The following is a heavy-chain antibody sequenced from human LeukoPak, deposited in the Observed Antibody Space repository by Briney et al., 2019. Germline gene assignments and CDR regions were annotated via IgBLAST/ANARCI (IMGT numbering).Heavy chain of an antibody. J-gene: IGHJ6*02. Sequence: ASVKVSCKASGYTFTSYGISWVRQAPGQGLEWMGWISAYNGNTNYAQKLQGRVTMTRDTSISTAYMELSRLRSDDTAVYYCARDSSYYDSSGMDVWGQGTTVTVSS. CDR2: ISAYNGNT. CDR1: GYTFTSYG. D-gene: IGHD3-22*01. V-gene: IGHV1-18*01. CDR3: ARDSSYYDSSGMDV.